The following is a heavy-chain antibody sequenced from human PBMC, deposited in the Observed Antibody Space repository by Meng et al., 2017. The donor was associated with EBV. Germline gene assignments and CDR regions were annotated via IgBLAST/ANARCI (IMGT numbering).Heavy chain of an antibody. V-gene: IGHV1-69*06. J-gene: IGHJ4*02. Sequence: PLVPHGRLGKNPVSSAKAACNSSGVTFGSCAICLGGHARGQGLEWIGRVIPIIGTANYAQKFQGRVTITADNSMRTAYTEMRSLRAEDTAVYYCARAEIAAAGRLDYWGQGTLVTASS. CDR1: GVTFGSCA. D-gene: IGHD6-13*01. CDR2: VIPIIGTA. CDR3: ARAEIAAAGRLDY.